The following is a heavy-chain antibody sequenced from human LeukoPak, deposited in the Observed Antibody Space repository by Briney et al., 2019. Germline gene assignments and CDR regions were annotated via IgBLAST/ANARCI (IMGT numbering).Heavy chain of an antibody. V-gene: IGHV1-69*05. CDR2: IIPIFGTA. D-gene: IGHD6-19*01. CDR3: ARGYSSGWYGWY. Sequence: SVKVSCKASGGTFSSYAISWVRQAPGQGLEWMGGIIPIFGTANYAQKFQARVTMTRDTSTSTVYMELSSLRSEDTAVYYCARGYSSGWYGWYWGQGTLVTVSS. CDR1: GGTFSSYA. J-gene: IGHJ4*02.